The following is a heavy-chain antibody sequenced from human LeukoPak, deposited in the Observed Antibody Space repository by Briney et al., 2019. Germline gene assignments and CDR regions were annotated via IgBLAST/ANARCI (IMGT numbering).Heavy chain of an antibody. J-gene: IGHJ4*02. CDR2: ISTYNGYT. Sequence: ASVKVSFKASGYTFTSYGIGWVRQAPGQGLEWMGWISTYNGYTNYAQKLQGRVTMTTDTSTSTAYMELRSLRSDDTAVYYCARGGTGWSRDYWGQGTLVTVSS. V-gene: IGHV1-18*01. CDR3: ARGGTGWSRDY. D-gene: IGHD6-19*01. CDR1: GYTFTSYG.